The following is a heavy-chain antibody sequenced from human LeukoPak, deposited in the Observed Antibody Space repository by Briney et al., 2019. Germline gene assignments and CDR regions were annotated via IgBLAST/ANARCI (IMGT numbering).Heavy chain of an antibody. V-gene: IGHV1-3*01. CDR3: ARDRIAVAGTTLGY. CDR1: GYTFTSYA. D-gene: IGHD6-19*01. CDR2: INAGNGNT. J-gene: IGHJ4*02. Sequence: ASVKVSCKASGYTFTSYAMHWVRQAPGQRLEWMGWINAGNGNTKYSQKFQGTVTITRDTSASIAYMELSSLRSEDTAVYYCARDRIAVAGTTLGYWGQGTLVTVSS.